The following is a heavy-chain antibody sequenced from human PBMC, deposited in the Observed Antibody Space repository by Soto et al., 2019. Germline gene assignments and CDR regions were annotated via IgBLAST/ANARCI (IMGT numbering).Heavy chain of an antibody. Sequence: GGSLRLSWAASGFTFSSYWMRWVRQAPGKGLVWVSRINSDGSSTSYADSVRGRFTISRDNAKNTLYLQLNSLRAEDTAVYYCASSLLTPFDYWGQGTLVTVSS. CDR3: ASSLLTPFDY. CDR1: GFTFSSYW. D-gene: IGHD7-27*01. CDR2: INSDGSST. V-gene: IGHV3-74*01. J-gene: IGHJ4*02.